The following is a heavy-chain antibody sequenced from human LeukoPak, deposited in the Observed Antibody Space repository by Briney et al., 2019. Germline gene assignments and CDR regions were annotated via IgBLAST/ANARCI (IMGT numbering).Heavy chain of an antibody. CDR2: ISPSGLRT. V-gene: IGHV3-23*01. J-gene: IGHJ4*02. CDR3: AKNPSGSGSFHFDY. CDR1: GFAFSTYA. D-gene: IGHD3-10*01. Sequence: GGSLRLSCAASGFAFSTYAVNWVRQAPGKGLEWVSGISPSGLRTFYADSVKGRFTISRNNSKNTLYLQLNSLRAEDTAVYYCAKNPSGSGSFHFDYWGQGTLVTVSP.